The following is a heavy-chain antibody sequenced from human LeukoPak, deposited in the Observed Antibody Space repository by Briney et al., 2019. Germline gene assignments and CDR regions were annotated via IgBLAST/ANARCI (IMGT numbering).Heavy chain of an antibody. CDR1: GATFSSYA. CDR2: IIPIFGTA. Sequence: SVKVSCKASGATFSSYAISWVRQAPGQGLEWMGGIIPIFGTANYAQKFQGRVTITADESTSTAYMELSSLRSEDTAVYYCARDTYYYDSSGYYSIVRAFDIWGQGTMVTVSS. CDR3: ARDTYYYDSSGYYSIVRAFDI. V-gene: IGHV1-69*13. D-gene: IGHD3-22*01. J-gene: IGHJ3*02.